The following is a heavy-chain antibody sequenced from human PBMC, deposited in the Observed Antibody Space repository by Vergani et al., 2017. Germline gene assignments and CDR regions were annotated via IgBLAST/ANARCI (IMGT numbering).Heavy chain of an antibody. CDR2: ISGSGGST. J-gene: IGHJ2*01. V-gene: IGHV3-23*01. CDR3: ARDRPEGYCSGGSCYLYYWYFDL. D-gene: IGHD2-15*01. CDR1: GFTFSSYA. Sequence: EVQLLESGGGLVQPGGSLRLSCAASGFTFSSYAMSWVRQAPGKGLEWVSAISGSGGSTYYADSVKGRFTISRDNSKNTLYLQMNSLRAEDTAVYYCARDRPEGYCSGGSCYLYYWYFDLWGRGTLVTVSS.